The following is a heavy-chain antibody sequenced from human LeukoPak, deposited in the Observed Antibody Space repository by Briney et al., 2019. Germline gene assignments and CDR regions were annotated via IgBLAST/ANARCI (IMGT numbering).Heavy chain of an antibody. D-gene: IGHD1-1*01. CDR1: GFTFSSYG. J-gene: IGHJ4*02. V-gene: IGHV3-33*01. CDR2: IWYDGSNK. Sequence: PGGSLRLSCAASGFTFSSYGMHWVRQAPGKGLEWVAVIWYDGSNKYYADSVKGRFTISRDNSKNTLYLQMNSLRAEDTAVYYCARDTTGTPDYYFDYWGQGTLVTVSS. CDR3: ARDTTGTPDYYFDY.